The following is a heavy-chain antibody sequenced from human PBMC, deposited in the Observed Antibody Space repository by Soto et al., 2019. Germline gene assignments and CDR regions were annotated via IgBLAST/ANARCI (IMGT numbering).Heavy chain of an antibody. CDR1: GGSISSYY. CDR2: IYYSGST. Sequence: SETLSLTCTVSGGSISSYYWSWIRQPPGKGLEWIGYIYYSGSTNYNPSLKSRVTISVDTSKNQFSLKLSSVTAADTAVYYCARSSGGSYFNYYYGMDVWGQGTTVTVSS. D-gene: IGHD1-26*01. J-gene: IGHJ6*02. CDR3: ARSSGGSYFNYYYGMDV. V-gene: IGHV4-59*01.